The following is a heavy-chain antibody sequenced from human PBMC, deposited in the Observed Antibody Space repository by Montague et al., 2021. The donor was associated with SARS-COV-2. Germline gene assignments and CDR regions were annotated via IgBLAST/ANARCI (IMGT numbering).Heavy chain of an antibody. CDR1: GGSISSDGYY. J-gene: IGHJ4*02. CDR2: IYYSGST. V-gene: IGHV4-31*03. Sequence: TLSLTCTVSGGSISSDGYYWSWIRQHPGKGLEWIGYIYYSGSTYYNPSLKSRVTISVDTSKNQFSLKLSSVTAADTAVYYCARGGTIFGVVTFPFDYWGRGTLVTVSS. D-gene: IGHD3-3*01. CDR3: ARGGTIFGVVTFPFDY.